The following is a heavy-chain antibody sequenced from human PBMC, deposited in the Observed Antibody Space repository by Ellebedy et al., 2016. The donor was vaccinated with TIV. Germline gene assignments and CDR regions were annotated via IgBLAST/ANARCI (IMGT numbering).Heavy chain of an antibody. J-gene: IGHJ4*02. CDR1: GFTFSSYS. D-gene: IGHD3-22*01. CDR2: ISSSSSYI. Sequence: PGGSLRLSCAASGFTFSSYSMNWVRQAPGKGLEWVSSISSSSSYIYYADSVKGRFTISRDNAKNSLYLQMNSLRAEDTAVYYCARDYYDSSGYRDNYFDYWGQGTLVTVSS. V-gene: IGHV3-21*01. CDR3: ARDYYDSSGYRDNYFDY.